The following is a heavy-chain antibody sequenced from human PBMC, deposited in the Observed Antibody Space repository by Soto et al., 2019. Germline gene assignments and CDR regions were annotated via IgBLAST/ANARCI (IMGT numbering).Heavy chain of an antibody. CDR2: IIPIFGTA. Sequence: GASVKVSCKASGGTFSSYAISWVRQAPGQGLEWMGGIIPIFGTANYAQKFQGRVTITADESTSTAYMELSSLRSEDTAVYYCAREYCSGGSCYTGYPDKYNWFDPWGQGTLVTVSP. CDR3: AREYCSGGSCYTGYPDKYNWFDP. J-gene: IGHJ5*02. D-gene: IGHD2-15*01. V-gene: IGHV1-69*13. CDR1: GGTFSSYA.